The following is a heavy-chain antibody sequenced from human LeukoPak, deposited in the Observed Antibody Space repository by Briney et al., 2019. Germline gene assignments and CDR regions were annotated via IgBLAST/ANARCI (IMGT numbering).Heavy chain of an antibody. V-gene: IGHV1-18*01. CDR3: ARVSDSSGYYYLGYYYYGMDV. D-gene: IGHD3-22*01. CDR2: ISAYNGNT. Sequence: ASVKVSCKASGYTFTSYGISWVRQAPGQGLEWMGWISAYNGNTNYAQKLQGRVTMTTDTSTSTAYMELRSLRSDDTAVYYCARVSDSSGYYYLGYYYYGMDVWGQGTTVTVSS. J-gene: IGHJ6*02. CDR1: GYTFTSYG.